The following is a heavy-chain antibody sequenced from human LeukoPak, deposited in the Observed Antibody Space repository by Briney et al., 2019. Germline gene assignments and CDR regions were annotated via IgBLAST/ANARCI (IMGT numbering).Heavy chain of an antibody. CDR2: IYDSGST. CDR3: ASVYDSSGYYPF. CDR1: GVSIRSSYYY. D-gene: IGHD3-22*01. Sequence: PSETLSLTCTVSGVSIRSSYYYWGWIRQPPGKGLEWIGSIYDSGSTYYNPSLKSRVTISVDTSKNQFSLKLSSVTAADTAVYYCASVYDSSGYYPFWGQGTLVTVSS. V-gene: IGHV4-39*01. J-gene: IGHJ4*02.